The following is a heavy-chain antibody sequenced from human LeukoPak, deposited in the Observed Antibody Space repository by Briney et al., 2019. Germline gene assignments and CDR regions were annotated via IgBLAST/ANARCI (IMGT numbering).Heavy chain of an antibody. CDR1: GFTFSRYW. V-gene: IGHV3-48*02. D-gene: IGHD1-26*01. Sequence: GGSLRLSCAASGFTFSRYWMSWVRQAPGKGLEWVSFIGSSSSPIYYADSVKGRFTVSRDNAKNSLYLHLNSLRDEDTAVYYCARDPRPYSGSGLHFDIWGQGTLVTVSS. J-gene: IGHJ3*02. CDR2: IGSSSSPI. CDR3: ARDPRPYSGSGLHFDI.